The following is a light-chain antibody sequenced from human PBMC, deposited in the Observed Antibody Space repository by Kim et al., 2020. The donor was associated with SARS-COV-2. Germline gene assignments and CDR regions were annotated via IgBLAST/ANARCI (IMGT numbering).Light chain of an antibody. CDR2: GAS. CDR1: QNIGKY. V-gene: IGKV1-39*01. CDR3: QQTYST. Sequence: SLSASVGDRVTVTCRASQNIGKYLNWYQQKPGKAPKLLIYGASTLHSGVPSRFSGSGSGTHFTLTITSLQVEDFATYYCQQTYSTFGPGTKVDIK. J-gene: IGKJ3*01.